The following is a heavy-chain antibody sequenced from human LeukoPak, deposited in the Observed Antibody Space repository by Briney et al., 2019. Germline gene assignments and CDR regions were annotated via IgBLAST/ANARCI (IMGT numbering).Heavy chain of an antibody. J-gene: IGHJ2*01. V-gene: IGHV1-18*01. CDR3: ARHIAVAGPGYFDL. D-gene: IGHD6-19*01. Sequence: ASVKVSCKASGYTFTSYGISWVRQAPGQGLEWMGWISAYSGDTNYAQKFQGRATMTTDTSTSTAYMELRSLSSDDTAVYYCARHIAVAGPGYFDLWGRGTLVTVSS. CDR2: ISAYSGDT. CDR1: GYTFTSYG.